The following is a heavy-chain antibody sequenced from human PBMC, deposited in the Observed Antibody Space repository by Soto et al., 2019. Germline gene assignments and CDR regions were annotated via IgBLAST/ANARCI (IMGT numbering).Heavy chain of an antibody. CDR2: IYWDDDK. V-gene: IGHV2-5*02. D-gene: IGHD5-12*01. Sequence: QITLKESGPTLVKPTQTLTLTCTFSGFSVSTRGVGVGWIRQPPGKALEWLALIYWDDDKRYRPSLKSRLSLTKDTSKNQVVLTMTNMDHVDTGTYYCEHKGDGYRGFKYWGQGTLVTVSS. J-gene: IGHJ4*02. CDR1: GFSVSTRGVG. CDR3: EHKGDGYRGFKY.